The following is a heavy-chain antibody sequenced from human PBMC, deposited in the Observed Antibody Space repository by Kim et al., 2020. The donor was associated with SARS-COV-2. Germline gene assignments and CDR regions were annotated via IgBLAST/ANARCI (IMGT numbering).Heavy chain of an antibody. CDR1: GFTFSSYA. CDR3: ARAESSSWPFDY. V-gene: IGHV3-30*04. D-gene: IGHD6-13*01. Sequence: GGSLRLSCAASGFTFSSYAMHWVRQAPGKGLEWVAVISYDGSNKYYADSVKGRFTISRDNSKNTLYLQMNSLRAEDTAVYYCARAESSSWPFDYWGQGTLVTVSS. J-gene: IGHJ4*02. CDR2: ISYDGSNK.